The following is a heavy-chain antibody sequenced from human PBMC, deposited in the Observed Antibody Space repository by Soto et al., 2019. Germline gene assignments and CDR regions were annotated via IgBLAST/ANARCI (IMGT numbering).Heavy chain of an antibody. CDR3: ASRIAVADYYMDV. CDR2: IYYSGST. Sequence: SETLSLTCTVSGGSISSGDYNWSWLRQPPGKGLEWIGYIYYSGSTNYTPSLKSRVTISVDTSKNQFSLKLSSVTAADTAVYYGASRIAVADYYMDVWGQGTTVTVAS. CDR1: GGSISSGDYN. D-gene: IGHD6-19*01. V-gene: IGHV4-30-4*02. J-gene: IGHJ6*03.